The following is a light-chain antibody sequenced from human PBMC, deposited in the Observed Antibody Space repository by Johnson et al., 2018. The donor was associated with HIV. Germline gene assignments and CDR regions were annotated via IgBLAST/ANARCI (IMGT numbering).Light chain of an antibody. CDR1: SSNIWRNY. Sequence: VLTQPPSVSAAPGQKVTISCSGSSSNIWRNYVSWYQQLPGTAPKLLIFDNNKRPSGIPDRFSASKSGTSATLGITGLQTGDEADYYCGTWDSSLSAYVFGTGTKVTVL. V-gene: IGLV1-51*01. J-gene: IGLJ1*01. CDR2: DNN. CDR3: GTWDSSLSAYV.